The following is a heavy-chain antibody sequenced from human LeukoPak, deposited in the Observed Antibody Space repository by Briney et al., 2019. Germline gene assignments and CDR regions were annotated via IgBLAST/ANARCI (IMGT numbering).Heavy chain of an antibody. CDR1: GYTLTELS. CDR2: FDTEDGET. V-gene: IGHV1-24*01. CDR3: ATHGLWFGESDIFDY. Sequence: ASVKVSCKVSGYTLTELSMHWVRQAPGKGLEWMGGFDTEDGETIYAQKFQGRVTMTEDTSTDTAYMELSSLRSEDTAVYYCATHGLWFGESDIFDYWGQGTLVTVSS. J-gene: IGHJ4*02. D-gene: IGHD3-10*01.